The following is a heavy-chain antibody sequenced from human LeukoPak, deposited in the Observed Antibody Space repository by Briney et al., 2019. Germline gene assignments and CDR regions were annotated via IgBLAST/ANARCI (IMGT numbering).Heavy chain of an antibody. J-gene: IGHJ6*02. D-gene: IGHD3-3*01. CDR3: AKVPLSRAYYDFWSGYFDYYYYGMDV. Sequence: GRSLRLSCAASGFTFSSYAMSWVRQAPGKGLEWVSAISGSGGSTYYADSVKGRFTISRDNSKNTLYLQMNSLRAEDTAVYYCAKVPLSRAYYDFWSGYFDYYYYGMDVWGQGTTVTVSS. CDR2: ISGSGGST. V-gene: IGHV3-23*01. CDR1: GFTFSSYA.